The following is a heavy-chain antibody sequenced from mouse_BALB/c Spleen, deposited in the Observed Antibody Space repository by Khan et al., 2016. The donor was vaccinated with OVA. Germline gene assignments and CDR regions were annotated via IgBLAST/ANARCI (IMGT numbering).Heavy chain of an antibody. V-gene: IGHV14-3*02. J-gene: IGHJ2*01. CDR3: ARMARK. CDR1: GLNIKETY. Sequence: EGQSQEEGGEGGKSGATVKLSCTASGLNIKETYMHWLKQWLEQGLEWIGRIDPPPGNTKYDPKFQGNATITADTSSNTAYLQLSRRTSEEHAVYYCARMARKWGKGTTIKVS. CDR2: IDPPPGNT.